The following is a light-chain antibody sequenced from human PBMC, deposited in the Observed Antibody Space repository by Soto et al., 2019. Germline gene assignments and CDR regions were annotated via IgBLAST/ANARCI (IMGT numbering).Light chain of an antibody. J-gene: IGLJ1*01. CDR2: EGS. CDR3: NSYTSSSTYV. V-gene: IGLV2-18*02. Sequence: QSALTQPRSVSGSPGQSVTISCTGTSSDIGNYNRVSWYQQPPGTAPKLMIYEGSNRPSGVPDRFSGSKSGNTASLTISGLQAEDEADYYCNSYTSSSTYVFGTGTKVTV. CDR1: SSDIGNYNR.